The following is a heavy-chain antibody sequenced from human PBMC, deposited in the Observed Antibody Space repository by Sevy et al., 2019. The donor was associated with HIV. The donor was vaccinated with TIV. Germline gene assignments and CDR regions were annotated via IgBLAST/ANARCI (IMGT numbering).Heavy chain of an antibody. D-gene: IGHD3-10*01. Sequence: EGSLRLSCAASGFTFSSYAMHWVRQAPGKELEWVAVIPYEGSNKYYADSVKGRFTISRDNSKNTLYLQMISLRAEDMAVYYCARPDETYYYGSVSYCDDWGQGTLVTVSS. CDR3: ARPDETYYYGSVSYCDD. CDR1: GFTFSSYA. J-gene: IGHJ4*02. CDR2: IPYEGSNK. V-gene: IGHV3-30-3*01.